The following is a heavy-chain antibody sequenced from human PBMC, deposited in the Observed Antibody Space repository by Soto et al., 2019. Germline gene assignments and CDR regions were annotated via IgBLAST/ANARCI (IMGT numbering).Heavy chain of an antibody. CDR1: GGTFSSYA. J-gene: IGHJ6*02. Sequence: QVQLVQSGAEVKKPGSSVKVSCKASGGTFSSYAISWVRQAPGQGLEWMGGIIPLFGTANYAQKFQGRVTITADKSTSTAYMELSSLRSEDTAVYYCARDWTTVTTGGYYGMDVWGQGTTVTVSS. CDR3: ARDWTTVTTGGYYGMDV. D-gene: IGHD4-17*01. V-gene: IGHV1-69*06. CDR2: IIPLFGTA.